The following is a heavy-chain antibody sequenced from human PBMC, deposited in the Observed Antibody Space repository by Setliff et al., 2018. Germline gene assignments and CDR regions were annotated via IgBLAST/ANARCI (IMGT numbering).Heavy chain of an antibody. CDR2: ISSSSTI. CDR3: AREWRSSSEAYYYYGMDV. D-gene: IGHD6-6*01. V-gene: IGHV3-11*04. J-gene: IGHJ6*02. CDR1: GGSISSHY. Sequence: LSLTCTVSGGSISSHYWSWIRQPPGKGLEWVSYISSSSTIYYADSVKGRFTISRDNAENTLYLQMNSLRPDDTAVYYCAREWRSSSEAYYYYGMDVWGQGTTVTVSS.